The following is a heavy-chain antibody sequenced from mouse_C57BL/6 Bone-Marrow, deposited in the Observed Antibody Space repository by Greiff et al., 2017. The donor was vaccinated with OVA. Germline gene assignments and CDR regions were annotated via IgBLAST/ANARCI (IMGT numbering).Heavy chain of an antibody. D-gene: IGHD1-1*01. CDR1: GYSITSGYY. Sequence: DVKLQESGPGLVKPSQSLSLTCSVTGYSITSGYYWNWIRQFPGNKLEWMGDISYDGSNNYNPSLKNRISITRDTSKNQFFLKLNSVTTEDTATYYCARGDGAGYFDVWGTGTTVTVSS. V-gene: IGHV3-6*01. CDR2: ISYDGSN. J-gene: IGHJ1*03. CDR3: ARGDGAGYFDV.